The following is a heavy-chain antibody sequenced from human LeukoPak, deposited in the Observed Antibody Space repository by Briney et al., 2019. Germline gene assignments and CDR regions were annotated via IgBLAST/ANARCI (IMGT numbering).Heavy chain of an antibody. Sequence: ETLSLTCTVSGGSISSYYWSWVRQPPGKGLEWVSALGGSGDITYYTDSVKGRFTISRDNSNNILYLQMNSLRDEDTAVYYCAKVTGDSCYSPADYWGQGTLVTVSS. J-gene: IGHJ4*02. CDR3: AKVTGDSCYSPADY. V-gene: IGHV3-23*01. CDR2: LGGSGDIT. D-gene: IGHD2-15*01. CDR1: GGSISSYY.